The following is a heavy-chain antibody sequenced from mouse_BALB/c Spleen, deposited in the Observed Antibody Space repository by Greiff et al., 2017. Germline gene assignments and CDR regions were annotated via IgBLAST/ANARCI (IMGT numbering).Heavy chain of an antibody. D-gene: IGHD1-1*01. V-gene: IGHV1-18*01. CDR1: GYTFTDYN. J-gene: IGHJ3*01. CDR3: ARSSTVDGFAY. Sequence: VQLQQFGAELVKPGASVKISCKASGYTFTDYNMDWVKQSHGKSLEWIGDINPNYDSTSYNQKFKGKATLTADKSSSTAYMQLSSLTSEDSAVYFCARSSTVDGFAYWGQGTLVTVSA. CDR2: INPNYDST.